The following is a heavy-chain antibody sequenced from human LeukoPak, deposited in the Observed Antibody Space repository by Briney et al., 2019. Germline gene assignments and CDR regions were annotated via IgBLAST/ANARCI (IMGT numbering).Heavy chain of an antibody. CDR2: IIPIFGTA. Sequence: GASVKVSCKASGGTFSSYAISWVRQAPGQGLEWMGGIIPIFGTANYAQKFQGRVTITADESTSTAYMELSSLRSEDTAVYYCARGGIPFLDAGYFDYWGQGTLVTVSS. CDR1: GGTFSSYA. J-gene: IGHJ4*02. D-gene: IGHD3-16*01. CDR3: ARGGIPFLDAGYFDY. V-gene: IGHV1-69*13.